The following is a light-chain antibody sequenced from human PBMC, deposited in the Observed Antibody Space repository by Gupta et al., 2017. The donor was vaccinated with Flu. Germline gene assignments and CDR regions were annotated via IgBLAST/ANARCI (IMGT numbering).Light chain of an antibody. Sequence: QSLTSACTGASDDVGGYIYVSWHKQDPGNDPAPMIYGVRSRASGVPDRFSASKTVSTAPLTISGPQAEDEGDYYFGADADGRYVFGTGTKVTVL. J-gene: IGLJ1*01. CDR3: GADADGRYV. CDR1: SDDVGGYIY. CDR2: GVR. V-gene: IGLV2-8*01.